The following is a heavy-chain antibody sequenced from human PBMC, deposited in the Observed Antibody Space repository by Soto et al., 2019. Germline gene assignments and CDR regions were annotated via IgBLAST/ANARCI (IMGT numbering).Heavy chain of an antibody. CDR3: ARGHRTYNWFDP. CDR1: GYTLTELS. J-gene: IGHJ5*02. Sequence: GASVKVSCKVAGYTLTELSMHWVRQAPGKGLEWMGGFDPEDGETIYAQKFQGRVTMTEDTSTDTAYMELSSLRSDDTAVYYCARGHRTYNWFDPWGQGTLVTVSS. V-gene: IGHV1-24*01. CDR2: FDPEDGET.